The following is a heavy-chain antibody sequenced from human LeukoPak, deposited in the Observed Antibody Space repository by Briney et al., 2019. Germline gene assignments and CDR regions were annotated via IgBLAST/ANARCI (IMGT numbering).Heavy chain of an antibody. CDR1: GDTFSSYA. V-gene: IGHV1-69*01. Sequence: ASVKLSCKASGDTFSSYAISWVRQAPGQGLEWMGGIIPIFGTANYAQKFQGRGAITADESTRTAFMLLSSPISEDTAVYYCARSTREYYYDSSGYYNYWGQGTLVTVSS. D-gene: IGHD3-22*01. J-gene: IGHJ4*02. CDR3: ARSTREYYYDSSGYYNY. CDR2: IIPIFGTA.